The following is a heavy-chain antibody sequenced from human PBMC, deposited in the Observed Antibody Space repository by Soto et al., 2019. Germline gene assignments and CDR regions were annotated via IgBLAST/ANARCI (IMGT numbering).Heavy chain of an antibody. V-gene: IGHV3-74*01. Sequence: GGSLRLSCAASGFTFSSYWMHWVRQAPGKGLVWVSRINSDGSSTSYADSVKGRFTISRDNAKNTLYLQMNSLRSEDTAVYYCARGAPAYSNYGILDYWGQGTLVTVSS. CDR1: GFTFSSYW. CDR2: INSDGSST. CDR3: ARGAPAYSNYGILDY. J-gene: IGHJ4*02. D-gene: IGHD4-4*01.